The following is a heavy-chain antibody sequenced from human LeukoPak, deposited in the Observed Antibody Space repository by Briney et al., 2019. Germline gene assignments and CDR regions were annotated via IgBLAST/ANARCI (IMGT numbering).Heavy chain of an antibody. V-gene: IGHV1-18*01. CDR1: GYTFTSYG. Sequence: ASVKVSCKASGYTFTSYGISWVRQAPGQGLEWMGWISAYNGNTNYAQKLQGRVTMTTDTSTSTAYMELRSLRSDDTAVYYCARDRGYYYDSSGYYYGYWGQETLVTVSS. D-gene: IGHD3-22*01. J-gene: IGHJ4*02. CDR3: ARDRGYYYDSSGYYYGY. CDR2: ISAYNGNT.